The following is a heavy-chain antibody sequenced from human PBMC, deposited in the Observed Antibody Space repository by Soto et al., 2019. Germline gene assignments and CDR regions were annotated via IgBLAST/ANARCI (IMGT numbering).Heavy chain of an antibody. D-gene: IGHD3-22*01. Sequence: GASVKVCGKASGSTFSSDAISWERQAPGQGLEWMGGIIPIFGTANYAQKFQGRVTITADESTSTAYMELSSLRSEDTAVYYCAARVNYDSSDYWGQGTLVTVSS. CDR3: AARVNYDSSDY. CDR1: GSTFSSDA. CDR2: IIPIFGTA. V-gene: IGHV1-69*13. J-gene: IGHJ4*02.